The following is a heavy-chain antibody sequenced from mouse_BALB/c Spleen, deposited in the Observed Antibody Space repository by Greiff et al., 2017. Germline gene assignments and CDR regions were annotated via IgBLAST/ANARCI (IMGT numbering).Heavy chain of an antibody. J-gene: IGHJ2*01. D-gene: IGHD2-3*01. CDR1: GYTFTNYW. V-gene: IGHV1-63*02. CDR3: ARSYDDYYLDY. Sequence: QVQLQQSGAELVRPGTSVKISCKASGYTFTNYWLGWVKQRPGHGLEWIGDIYPGGGYTNYNEKFKGKATLTADTSSSTAYMQLSSLTSEDSAVFFCARSYDDYYLDYWGQGTTLTVSS. CDR2: IYPGGGYT.